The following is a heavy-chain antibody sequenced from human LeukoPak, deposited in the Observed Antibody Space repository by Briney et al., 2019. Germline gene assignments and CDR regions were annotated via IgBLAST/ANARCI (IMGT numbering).Heavy chain of an antibody. CDR3: ARGIDGVPAAMYY. CDR1: GYTFTGYY. D-gene: IGHD2-2*01. Sequence: ASVKVSCKASGYTFTGYYMHWVRQAPGQGLEWMGWINTNTENPTYAQGFTGRFVFSLDTSVSTAYLQISSLKAEDTAVYYCARGIDGVPAAMYYWGQGTLVTVSS. CDR2: INTNTENP. J-gene: IGHJ4*02. V-gene: IGHV7-4-1*02.